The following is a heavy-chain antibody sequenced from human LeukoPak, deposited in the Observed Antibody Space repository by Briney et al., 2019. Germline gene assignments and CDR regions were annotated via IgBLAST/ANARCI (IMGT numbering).Heavy chain of an antibody. Sequence: KPSETLSLTCTVSGDSISGFYWSWIRQAAGKGLEWIGHIYTSGSTNYNPSLKSRVTISVDTSKNQFSLKLSSVTAADTAVYYCARALRGVGAPVDYWGQGTLVTVSS. CDR2: IYTSGST. CDR3: ARALRGVGAPVDY. CDR1: GDSISGFY. D-gene: IGHD1-26*01. V-gene: IGHV4-4*07. J-gene: IGHJ4*02.